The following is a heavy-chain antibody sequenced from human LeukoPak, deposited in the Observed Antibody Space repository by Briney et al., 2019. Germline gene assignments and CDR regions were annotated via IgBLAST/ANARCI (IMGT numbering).Heavy chain of an antibody. CDR3: AKAYGSAAQYYFDY. CDR2: ISWNSGSI. V-gene: IGHV3-9*03. CDR1: GFTFDDYT. Sequence: GRSLRLSCAASGFTFDDYTMHWVRQAPGKGLEWVSGISWNSGSIGYADSVKGRFTISRDNAKNSLYLQMNSLRAEDMALYYCAKAYGSAAQYYFDYWSQGTLVTVSS. D-gene: IGHD3-10*01. J-gene: IGHJ4*02.